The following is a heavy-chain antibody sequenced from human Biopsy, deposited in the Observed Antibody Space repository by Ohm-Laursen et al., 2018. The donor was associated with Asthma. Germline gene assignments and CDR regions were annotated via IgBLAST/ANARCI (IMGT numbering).Heavy chain of an antibody. CDR1: GFPFTAYY. D-gene: IGHD1-26*01. J-gene: IGHJ4*02. Sequence: ATVKISCKASGFPFTAYYIHWVRQAPGQGLEWMGWISLNTGDANLAQKFRGWVTMTRDTSISTAYLVLSSLKSHDTAVYYCARAPYSDAIDSWGQGTLVAVSS. CDR3: ARAPYSDAIDS. CDR2: ISLNTGDA. V-gene: IGHV1-2*04.